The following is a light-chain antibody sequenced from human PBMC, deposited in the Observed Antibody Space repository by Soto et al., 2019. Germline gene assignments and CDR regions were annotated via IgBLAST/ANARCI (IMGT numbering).Light chain of an antibody. V-gene: IGLV2-14*01. Sequence: QSALTQPASVSGSPGQSITISCTGTSSDVGGYNFVSWYQQHPGKAPKLMIYDVTNRPSGISNRFSGSKSGNTATLTISGLQAEDEADYYCESYTTGSTLVFGGGTKLTVL. J-gene: IGLJ2*01. CDR1: SSDVGGYNF. CDR2: DVT. CDR3: ESYTTGSTLV.